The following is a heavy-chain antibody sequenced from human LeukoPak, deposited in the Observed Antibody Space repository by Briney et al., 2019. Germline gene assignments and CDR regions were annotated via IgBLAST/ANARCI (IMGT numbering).Heavy chain of an antibody. V-gene: IGHV4-59*01. CDR1: GGSISSYY. D-gene: IGHD3-10*01. CDR3: ARDGLYGSGLDY. J-gene: IGHJ4*02. Sequence: SETLSLTCSVSGGSISSYYWSWIRQPPGEGVEWIGYIYYSGSTNYNPSLKKRVTISVDTSKTQSSLELSSVTAADTAVYYCARDGLYGSGLDYWGQGTLVTVSS. CDR2: IYYSGST.